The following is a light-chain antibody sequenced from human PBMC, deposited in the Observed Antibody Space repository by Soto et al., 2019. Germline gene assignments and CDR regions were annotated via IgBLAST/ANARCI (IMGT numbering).Light chain of an antibody. Sequence: DIQMTQSPSSLSASVGDRVSITCRASQSISTHLSWYQQKPGKEPKLLIDAASSLQSWVPSRFTGSGSGTDFTLTISSLQPEDFATYYCQQSYTSWWTFGQGTKVDIK. J-gene: IGKJ1*01. CDR2: AAS. CDR1: QSISTH. V-gene: IGKV1-39*01. CDR3: QQSYTSWWT.